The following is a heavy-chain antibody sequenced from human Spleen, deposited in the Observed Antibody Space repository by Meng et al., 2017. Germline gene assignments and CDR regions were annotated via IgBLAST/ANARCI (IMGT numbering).Heavy chain of an antibody. CDR2: IIPIFGTA. CDR1: GVTFSSYA. J-gene: IGHJ4*02. Sequence: VRRGQAWVGVKKPGSSVKVSCKASGVTFSSYAISWVRQAPGQGLEWMGGIIPIFGTANYAQKFQGRVTITADESTSTAYMELSSLRSEDTAVYYCARVAYYDFWSGYSSFDYWGQGTLVTVSS. CDR3: ARVAYYDFWSGYSSFDY. D-gene: IGHD3-3*01. V-gene: IGHV1-69*01.